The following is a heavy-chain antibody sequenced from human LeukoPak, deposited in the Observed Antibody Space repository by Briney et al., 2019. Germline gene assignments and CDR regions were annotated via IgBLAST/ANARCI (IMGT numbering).Heavy chain of an antibody. V-gene: IGHV4-59*11. D-gene: IGHD5-12*01. Sequence: SETLSLTCTVSGGSISSHYWSWIRQPPGKGLEWIGYIYYSGSTNYNPSLKSRVTISVDTSKNQFSLKLSSVTAADTAVYYCARVYSGYDTPSYYYYYMDVWSKGTTVTVSS. CDR3: ARVYSGYDTPSYYYYYMDV. CDR1: GGSISSHY. J-gene: IGHJ6*03. CDR2: IYYSGST.